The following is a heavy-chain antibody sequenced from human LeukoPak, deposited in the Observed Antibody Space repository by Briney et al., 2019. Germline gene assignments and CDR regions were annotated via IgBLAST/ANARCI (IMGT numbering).Heavy chain of an antibody. CDR2: LHHNSGGT. D-gene: IGHD1-1*01. CDR1: GYTFTVYY. Sequence: SVKLLCRASGYTFTVYYMHWVRGPPGRGLEGMGWLHHNSGGTNYAQKFQVRVSMTRDTSISTAYMELSRLRSDDTAVYYCAKRQLRNDNYYYDSGMDVWGQGTTVTVSS. CDR3: AKRQLRNDNYYYDSGMDV. J-gene: IGHJ6*02. V-gene: IGHV1-2*02.